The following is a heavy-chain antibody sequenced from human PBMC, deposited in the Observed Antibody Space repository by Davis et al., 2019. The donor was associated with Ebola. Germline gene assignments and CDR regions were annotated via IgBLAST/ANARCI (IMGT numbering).Heavy chain of an antibody. J-gene: IGHJ4*02. CDR1: GFTFSSYS. D-gene: IGHD6-19*01. V-gene: IGHV3-21*01. CDR2: ISSSSSYI. Sequence: PGGSLRLSCAASGFTFSSYSMNWVRQAPGKGLEWVSSISSSSSYIYYADSVKGRFTISRDNAKNSLYLQMNSLRAEDTAVYYCARAIAVAGPRDYWGQGTLVTVSS. CDR3: ARAIAVAGPRDY.